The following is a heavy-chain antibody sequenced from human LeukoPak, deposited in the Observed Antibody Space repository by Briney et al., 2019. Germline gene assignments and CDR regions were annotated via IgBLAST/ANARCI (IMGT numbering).Heavy chain of an antibody. CDR1: GGSISSYY. Sequence: SETLSHTCTVSGGSISSYYWSWIRQPAGKGLEWIGRIYTSGSTNYNPSLKSRVAMSVDTSKNQFSLKLSSVTAADTAVYYCARDPIRDSSGLYDYWGQGTLATVSS. D-gene: IGHD3-22*01. CDR2: IYTSGST. J-gene: IGHJ4*02. CDR3: ARDPIRDSSGLYDY. V-gene: IGHV4-4*07.